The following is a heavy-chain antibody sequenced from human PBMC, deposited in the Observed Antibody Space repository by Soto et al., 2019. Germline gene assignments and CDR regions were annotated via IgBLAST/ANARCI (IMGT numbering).Heavy chain of an antibody. J-gene: IGHJ4*02. CDR1: GFTFDNYA. CDR3: AKSLKIFGLATTRSGPLDS. V-gene: IGHV3-9*01. CDR2: ISWNSGNI. Sequence: EVHLMESGGGWVQPGRSLRLSCAASGFTFDNYAMHWVRQAPGKGLEWVSGISWNSGNIGYADSVKGRFTIARDNAKTSLYLKMNSLRAEDTALYYCAKSLKIFGLATTRSGPLDSWGQGALVTVSS. D-gene: IGHD3-3*01.